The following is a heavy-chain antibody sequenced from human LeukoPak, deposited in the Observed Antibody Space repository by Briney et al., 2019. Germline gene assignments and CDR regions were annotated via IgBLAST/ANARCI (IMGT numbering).Heavy chain of an antibody. J-gene: IGHJ4*02. CDR2: IYHSGST. D-gene: IGHD2-15*01. V-gene: IGHV4-38-2*02. CDR3: ARSPGLIGYSY. CDR1: GYSISSGYY. Sequence: SETLSLTCTVSGYSISSGYYWGWIRQPPGKGLEWIGSIYHSGSTYYNPSLKSRVTISVDTSKDQFSLKLSSVTAADTAVYYCARSPGLIGYSYWGQGTLVTVSS.